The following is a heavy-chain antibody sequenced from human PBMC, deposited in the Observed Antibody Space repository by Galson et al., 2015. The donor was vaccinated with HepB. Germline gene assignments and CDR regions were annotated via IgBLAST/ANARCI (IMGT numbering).Heavy chain of an antibody. V-gene: IGHV5-10-1*01. J-gene: IGHJ5*02. CDR2: IDPSDSYT. Sequence: QSGAEVKKPGESLRISCKGSGYSFTSYWISWVRQMPGKGLEWMGRIDPSDSYTNYSPSFQGHVTISADKSISTADLQWSSLKASDTAKYYCAGAPPGRNYYECSGYYPPRGQGTLVTRPS. D-gene: IGHD3-22*01. CDR1: GYSFTSYW. CDR3: AGAPPGRNYYECSGYYPP.